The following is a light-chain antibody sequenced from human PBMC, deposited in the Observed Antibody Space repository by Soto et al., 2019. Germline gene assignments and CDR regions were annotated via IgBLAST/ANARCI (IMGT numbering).Light chain of an antibody. J-gene: IGLJ1*01. Sequence: QSALTQPASVSGSPGQSITISCTGTNNLVSWYQQHPGKAPKVVVYEGTKRPSGVSNRFSGSNSGGTASLTISGLQAKDEASYFCCAYVGGRSYVFGPGTKVTVL. CDR1: NNL. CDR2: EGT. V-gene: IGLV2-23*01. CDR3: CAYVGGRSYV.